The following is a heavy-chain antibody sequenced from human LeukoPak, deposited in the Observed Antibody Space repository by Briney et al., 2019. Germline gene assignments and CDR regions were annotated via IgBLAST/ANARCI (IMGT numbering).Heavy chain of an antibody. V-gene: IGHV4-59*01. D-gene: IGHD5-24*01. CDR2: IYYSEST. CDR3: ARDRLQLQS. CDR1: GGSISSYY. J-gene: IGHJ5*02. Sequence: SETLSLTCTVSGGSISSYYWSWIRQPPGKGLEWIGYIYYSESTNYNPSLKSRVTISVDTSKNQFSLKLSSVTAADTAVYYCARDRLQLQSWGQGTLVTVSS.